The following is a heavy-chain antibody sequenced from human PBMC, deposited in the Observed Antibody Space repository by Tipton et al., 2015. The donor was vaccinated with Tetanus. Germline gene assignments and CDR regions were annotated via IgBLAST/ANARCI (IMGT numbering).Heavy chain of an antibody. J-gene: IGHJ6*02. D-gene: IGHD6-25*01. V-gene: IGHV4-4*07. CDR1: GGSISSYY. Sequence: LSLTCTVSGGSISSYYWSWIRQPAGKGLEWIGRIYTSESTNYNPSLKSRLTMSVDTSKNQFSLRLNSVTAADTAVYYCARMQRYGMDVWGQGTTVTVSS. CDR3: ARMQRYGMDV. CDR2: IYTSEST.